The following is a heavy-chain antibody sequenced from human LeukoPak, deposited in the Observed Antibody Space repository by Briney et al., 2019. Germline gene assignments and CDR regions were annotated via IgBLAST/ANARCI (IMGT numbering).Heavy chain of an antibody. CDR1: GFTFSSYA. V-gene: IGHV3-23*01. CDR2: ISGSGGST. D-gene: IGHD6-13*01. CDR3: AKDDLDSSSWYGWFDP. Sequence: PGGSLRLSCAASGFTFSSYAMSWVRQAPGKGLEWVSAISGSGGSTYYADSVKGRFTISRDNSKNTLYLQMNSLRAEDTAVYYCAKDDLDSSSWYGWFDPWRQGTLVTVSS. J-gene: IGHJ5*02.